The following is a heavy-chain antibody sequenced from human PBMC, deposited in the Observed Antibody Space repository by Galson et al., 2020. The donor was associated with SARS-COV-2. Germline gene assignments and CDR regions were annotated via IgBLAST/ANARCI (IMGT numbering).Heavy chain of an antibody. CDR1: GDSVSSNSAA. CDR3: ARSPGQTVARTMDV. J-gene: IGHJ6*02. Sequence: SETLSLTCVISGDSVSSNSAAWNWIRQSPSRGLEWLGRTYYRSKWYSDYGVSVKSRITINSDTSKNQFSLLLNSVTPEDTAVYYCARSPGQTVARTMDVWGQGTTVTVSS. D-gene: IGHD6-19*01. CDR2: TYYRSKWYS. V-gene: IGHV6-1*01.